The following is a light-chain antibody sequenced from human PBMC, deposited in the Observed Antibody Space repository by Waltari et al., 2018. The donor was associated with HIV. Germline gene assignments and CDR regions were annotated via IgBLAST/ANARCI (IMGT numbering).Light chain of an antibody. CDR3: QQYYSTPWT. CDR2: WAS. Sequence: DIVMTQSPDSLAVSLGERATINCKSSQSVLYRSNNKDYLAWYQQKPGQPPKLLIYWASTRESGVPDRFSGSGSGTDFTLTISSLLAEDVAVYYCQQYYSTPWTFGQGTRVEIK. CDR1: QSVLYRSNNKDY. J-gene: IGKJ1*01. V-gene: IGKV4-1*01.